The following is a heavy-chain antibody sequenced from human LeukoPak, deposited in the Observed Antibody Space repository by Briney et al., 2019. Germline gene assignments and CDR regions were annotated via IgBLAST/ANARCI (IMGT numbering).Heavy chain of an antibody. D-gene: IGHD6-13*01. J-gene: IGHJ4*02. CDR3: AKDRHYGSSWYGAGDY. Sequence: GASVKVSCKASGGTFSSYAISWVRQAPGQGLEWMGGIIPIFGTANYAQKFQGRVTITADESTSTAYMELSSLRSEDTAVYYCAKDRHYGSSWYGAGDYWGQGTLVTVSS. CDR1: GGTFSSYA. CDR2: IIPIFGTA. V-gene: IGHV1-69*13.